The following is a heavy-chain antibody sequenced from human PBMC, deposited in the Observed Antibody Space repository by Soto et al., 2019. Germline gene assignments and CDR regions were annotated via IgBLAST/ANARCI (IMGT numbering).Heavy chain of an antibody. D-gene: IGHD2-2*01. V-gene: IGHV1-8*01. Sequence: QVQLVQSGAEVKKPGASVKVSCKASGYTFTSYDINWVRQATGQGLEWMGWMNPNSGNTAYAQKFLGRVTMTRNNTTRTAYMGLSSRRSVDRAVYYGAIDRTRRFDTWGKGGMITV. J-gene: IGHJ5*02. CDR2: MNPNSGNT. CDR3: AIDRTRRFDT. CDR1: GYTFTSYD.